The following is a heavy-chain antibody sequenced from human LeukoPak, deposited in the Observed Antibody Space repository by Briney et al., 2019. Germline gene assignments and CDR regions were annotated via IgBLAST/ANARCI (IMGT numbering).Heavy chain of an antibody. Sequence: ASVKVSCKASGYTFTKYGVSWVRQAPGQGLEWMGWISAYNGDIKYAQRGKGRVTMTTDPSTSTVYMELRSLRSDDTAVYYCARESGSDAFDIWGQGTMVTVSS. CDR1: GYTFTKYG. V-gene: IGHV1-18*01. CDR3: ARESGSDAFDI. J-gene: IGHJ3*02. CDR2: ISAYNGDI.